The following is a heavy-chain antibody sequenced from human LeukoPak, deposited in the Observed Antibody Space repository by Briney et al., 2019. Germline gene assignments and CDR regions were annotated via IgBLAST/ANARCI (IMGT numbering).Heavy chain of an antibody. V-gene: IGHV4-59*01. CDR3: ARAPGSLRYFDWLLPPHFDY. Sequence: PSETLSLTCTVSGGSISSYYWSWIRQPPGKGLEWIGYIYYSGSTNYNPSLKSRVTISVDTSKNQCSLKLSSVTAAATAVYYCARAPGSLRYFDWLLPPHFDYWGQGTLVTVSS. D-gene: IGHD3-9*01. CDR1: GGSISSYY. CDR2: IYYSGST. J-gene: IGHJ4*02.